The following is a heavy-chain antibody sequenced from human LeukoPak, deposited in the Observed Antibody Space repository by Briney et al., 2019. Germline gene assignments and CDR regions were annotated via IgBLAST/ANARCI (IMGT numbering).Heavy chain of an antibody. Sequence: KPSETLSLTCTVSGGSISSGDYYWSWIRQPPGKGLEWIGYIYYSGSTYYNPSLKSRVTISVDTSKNQFSLKLSSVTAADTAVYYCARASLRFTFDYWGQGTLVTVSS. CDR1: GGSISSGDYY. V-gene: IGHV4-30-4*01. J-gene: IGHJ4*02. CDR2: IYYSGST. CDR3: ARASLRFTFDY. D-gene: IGHD3-3*01.